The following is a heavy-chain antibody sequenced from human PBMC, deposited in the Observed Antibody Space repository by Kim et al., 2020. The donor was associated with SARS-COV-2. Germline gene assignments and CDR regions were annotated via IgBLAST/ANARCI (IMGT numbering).Heavy chain of an antibody. CDR3: ARRMAGRSPDAFDI. J-gene: IGHJ3*02. Sequence: SPSFQGQVTISADKSISTAYLQWSSLKASDTAMYYCARRMAGRSPDAFDIWGQGTMVTVSS. V-gene: IGHV5-51*01. D-gene: IGHD2-15*01.